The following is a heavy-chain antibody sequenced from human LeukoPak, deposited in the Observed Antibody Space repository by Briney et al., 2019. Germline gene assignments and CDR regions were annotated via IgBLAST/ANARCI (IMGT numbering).Heavy chain of an antibody. CDR1: GGSFSGHY. D-gene: IGHD2-2*01. J-gene: IGHJ3*02. Sequence: SETLSLTCAVYGGSFSGHYWSWIRQPPGKGLEWIGEINHSGSTNYNSSLKSRVTISVDTSKNQFSLNLSSVTAADTAVYYCAREIVVVPAATRGRTYDAFDIWGQGTMVTVSS. CDR3: AREIVVVPAATRGRTYDAFDI. V-gene: IGHV4-34*01. CDR2: INHSGST.